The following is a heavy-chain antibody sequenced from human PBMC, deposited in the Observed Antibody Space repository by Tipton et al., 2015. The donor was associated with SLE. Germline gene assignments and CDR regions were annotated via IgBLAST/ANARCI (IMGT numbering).Heavy chain of an antibody. CDR2: INHSGST. D-gene: IGHD3-3*01. J-gene: IGHJ5*02. Sequence: TLSLTCTVSDGSIRASYYWSWLRQSPGKGLEWIGEINHSGSTNYNPSLKSRVTTSADTSKNQFSLSLSSVTAADTAVYSCARRTKRVEWFRNSWFDPWGQGTLVTVSS. V-gene: IGHV4-34*01. CDR3: ARRTKRVEWFRNSWFDP. CDR1: DGSIRASYY.